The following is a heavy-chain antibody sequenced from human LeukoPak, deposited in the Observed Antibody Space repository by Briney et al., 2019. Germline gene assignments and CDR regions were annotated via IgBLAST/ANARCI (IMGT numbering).Heavy chain of an antibody. J-gene: IGHJ4*02. Sequence: SQTLSLTCTVSGGSIGSGSYYWSWIRQPAGKGLEWIGRIYTSGSTNYNPSLKSRVTISIDTSKTQFSLKLSSVTAEHTAVYYCAREGAPMTTVTERDYWGQGTLVTVSS. D-gene: IGHD4-11*01. V-gene: IGHV4-61*02. CDR2: IYTSGST. CDR3: AREGAPMTTVTERDY. CDR1: GGSIGSGSYY.